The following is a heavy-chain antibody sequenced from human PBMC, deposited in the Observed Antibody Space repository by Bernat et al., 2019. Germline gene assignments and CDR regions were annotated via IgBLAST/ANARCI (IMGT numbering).Heavy chain of an antibody. J-gene: IGHJ4*02. CDR2: IWYDGNNK. CDR1: GFTFNNYG. D-gene: IGHD6-13*01. V-gene: IGHV3-33*01. CDR3: ARLGSSWSFDY. Sequence: QVQLVESGGGVVQPGRSLRLSCAASGFTFNNYGMHWVRQVPGEGLEWVAVIWYDGNNKYYADSVKGRFTISRDNSKNTLYLQMNSLGAEDTAVYYCARLGSSWSFDYWGQGTLVTVSS.